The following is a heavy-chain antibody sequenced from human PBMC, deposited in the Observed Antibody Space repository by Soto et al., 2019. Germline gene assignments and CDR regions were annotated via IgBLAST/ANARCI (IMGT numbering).Heavy chain of an antibody. V-gene: IGHV3-30-3*01. D-gene: IGHD3-10*01. CDR1: GFTFSSYA. Sequence: PGGSLRLSCAASGFTFSSYAMHWVRQAPGKGLEWVAVISYDGSNKYYADSVKGRFTISRDNSKNTLYLQMNSLRAEDTAVYYCARELHGRIYGSGKNLDYWGQGTLVTVSS. J-gene: IGHJ4*02. CDR2: ISYDGSNK. CDR3: ARELHGRIYGSGKNLDY.